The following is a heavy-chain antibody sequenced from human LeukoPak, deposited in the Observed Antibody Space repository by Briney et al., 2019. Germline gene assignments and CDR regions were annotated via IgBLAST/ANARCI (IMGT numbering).Heavy chain of an antibody. D-gene: IGHD6-13*01. J-gene: IGHJ5*02. CDR2: IYYSGST. CDR1: GGSISRDTYY. Sequence: SETLSLTCTVSGGSISRDTYYWGWIRQPPGKGLEWIGNIYYSGSTYYNPSLKSRVTISVDTSKNQFSLKLRSVTAADTAVYYCARKEGGQLVNTRRWFDPWGQGTLVTVSS. V-gene: IGHV4-39*07. CDR3: ARKEGGQLVNTRRWFDP.